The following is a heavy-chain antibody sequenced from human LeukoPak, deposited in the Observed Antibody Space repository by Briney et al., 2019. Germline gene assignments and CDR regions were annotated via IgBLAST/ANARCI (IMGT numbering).Heavy chain of an antibody. CDR2: IYSSGST. D-gene: IGHD3-10*01. V-gene: IGHV4-4*07. CDR3: TRSDGYGLVGI. Sequence: SETLSLTCAVSGGSISSYYWSWIRQPAGKGLEWIGRIYSSGSTNYNPSLKSRVSMSADTSKNQFSLKLSSVTAADTAVYYCTRSDGYGLVGIWGQGTMVTVSS. CDR1: GGSISSYY. J-gene: IGHJ3*01.